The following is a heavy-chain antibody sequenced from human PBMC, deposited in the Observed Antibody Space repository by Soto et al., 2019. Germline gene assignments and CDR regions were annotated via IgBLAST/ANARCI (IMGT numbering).Heavy chain of an antibody. Sequence: QVQLQESGPGLVKPSQTLSLTCTVSGGSISSGPYYWSWIRQHPGKGLEWIGYVYSSGSAYYSPSLKSRVTISVDTSKNQFSLKLSSVTAADTAVYYCARADAAQVDYWGQGTLVTVSS. V-gene: IGHV4-31*03. CDR3: ARADAAQVDY. CDR1: GGSISSGPYY. J-gene: IGHJ4*02. D-gene: IGHD6-6*01. CDR2: VYSSGSA.